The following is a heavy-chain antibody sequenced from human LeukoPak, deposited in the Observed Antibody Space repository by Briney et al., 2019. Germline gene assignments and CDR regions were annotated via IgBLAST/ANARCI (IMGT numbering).Heavy chain of an antibody. Sequence: PETLSLICTVSGGSINNYYWSWIRQPPGKGLEWIGYIYYSGSTNYNPSLKSRVTISLDTSKNQFSLKLNSVTAADTAVYYCARDRITMVRGALRYYGMDVWGQGTAVTGSS. D-gene: IGHD3-10*01. J-gene: IGHJ6*02. CDR2: IYYSGST. CDR1: GGSINNYY. CDR3: ARDRITMVRGALRYYGMDV. V-gene: IGHV4-59*01.